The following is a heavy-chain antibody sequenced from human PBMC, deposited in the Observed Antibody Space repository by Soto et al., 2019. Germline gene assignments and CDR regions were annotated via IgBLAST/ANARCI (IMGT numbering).Heavy chain of an antibody. D-gene: IGHD3-3*01. CDR1: GFIFNTYS. V-gene: IGHV3-21*01. Sequence: NPGGSLRLSCAASGFIFNTYSMDWVRQAPGKGLEWVASISPSGSYMYYGDSLKGRFTVSRDNAKNSLYLQMDSLRADDTAIYYCARFGLVTFDCWGQGTLVTVSS. CDR2: ISPSGSYM. J-gene: IGHJ4*02. CDR3: ARFGLVTFDC.